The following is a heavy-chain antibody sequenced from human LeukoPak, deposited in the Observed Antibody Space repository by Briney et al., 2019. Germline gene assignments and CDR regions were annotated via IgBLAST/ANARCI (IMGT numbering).Heavy chain of an antibody. CDR1: GGSISSSSYY. V-gene: IGHV4-39*07. Sequence: SETLSLTCTVSGGSISSSSYYWGWIRQPPGKGLERIGSIYYSGSTYYNPSLKSRVTISVDTSKNQFSLKLTSVTAADTAVYYCARGRGVRGGNFDYWGQGTLVTVSS. J-gene: IGHJ4*02. D-gene: IGHD3-10*01. CDR2: IYYSGST. CDR3: ARGRGVRGGNFDY.